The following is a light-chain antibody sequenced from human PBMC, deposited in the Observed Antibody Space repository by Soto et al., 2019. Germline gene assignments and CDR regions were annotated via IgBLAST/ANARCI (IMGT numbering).Light chain of an antibody. V-gene: IGKV3-11*01. CDR1: QSVRNE. Sequence: ESVLTQSPATLSLSPGERATLSCRASQSVRNELAWYQQKPGQPPRLIIYDASNRATGITARFSGSGSGTDFTITISSLDPEDFAIYDCKQRASWPITFGQGTRLVSK. CDR2: DAS. CDR3: KQRASWPIT. J-gene: IGKJ5*01.